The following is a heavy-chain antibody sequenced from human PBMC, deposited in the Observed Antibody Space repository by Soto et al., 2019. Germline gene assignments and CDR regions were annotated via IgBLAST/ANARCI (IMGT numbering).Heavy chain of an antibody. CDR2: LYNSGNT. Sequence: PSETLSLTCTVSGGSVSNYYWSWVRQPAGKGLEWIGRLYNSGNTNYNPSLKSRVIMSAETSKNQFSLKLSSVTAADTAVYYCARDGIDSYGLDVWGQRTTVTVSS. D-gene: IGHD4-4*01. CDR1: GGSVSNYY. CDR3: ARDGIDSYGLDV. V-gene: IGHV4-4*07. J-gene: IGHJ6*02.